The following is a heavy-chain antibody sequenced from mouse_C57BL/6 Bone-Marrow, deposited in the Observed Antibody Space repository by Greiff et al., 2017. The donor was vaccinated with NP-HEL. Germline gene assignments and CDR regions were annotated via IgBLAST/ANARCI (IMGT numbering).Heavy chain of an antibody. Sequence: QVQLQQPGAELVMPGASVKLSCKASGYTFTSYWMHWVKQRPGQGLEWIGEIDPSDSYTNYNQKFKGKSTLTVDKSSSTAYMQLSSLTSEDSAVYYCARWLLRSAMDYWGQGTSVTVSS. D-gene: IGHD2-3*01. CDR1: GYTFTSYW. CDR3: ARWLLRSAMDY. J-gene: IGHJ4*01. V-gene: IGHV1-69*01. CDR2: IDPSDSYT.